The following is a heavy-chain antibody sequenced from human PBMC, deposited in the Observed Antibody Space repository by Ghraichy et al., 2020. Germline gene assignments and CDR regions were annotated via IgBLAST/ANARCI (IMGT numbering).Heavy chain of an antibody. CDR2: ISGSGGST. CDR3: ARDRQRGYSYDWVY. Sequence: GGSLRLSCAASGFTFSSYAMSWVRQAPGKGLEWVSAISGSGGSTYYADSVKGRFTISRDNSKNTLYLQMDSLRAEDTAVYYCARDRQRGYSYDWVYWGQGTLVTVSS. J-gene: IGHJ4*02. V-gene: IGHV3-23*01. CDR1: GFTFSSYA. D-gene: IGHD5-18*01.